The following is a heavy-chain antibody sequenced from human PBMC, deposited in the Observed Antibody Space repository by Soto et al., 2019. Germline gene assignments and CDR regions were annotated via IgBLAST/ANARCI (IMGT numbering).Heavy chain of an antibody. D-gene: IGHD4-17*01. CDR1: GFTFSSYS. J-gene: IGHJ4*02. CDR3: ARAFYGDYVVFDY. CDR2: ISSSSSYI. V-gene: IGHV3-21*01. Sequence: EVQLVESGGGLVKPGGSLRLSCAAFGFTFSSYSMNWVRQAPGKGLEWVSSISSSSSYIYYADSVKGRFTISRDNAKNSLYLQMNSLRAEDTAVYYCARAFYGDYVVFDYWGQGTLVTVSS.